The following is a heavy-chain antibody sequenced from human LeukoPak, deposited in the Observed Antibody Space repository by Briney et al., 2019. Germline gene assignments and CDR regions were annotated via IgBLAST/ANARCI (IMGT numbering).Heavy chain of an antibody. J-gene: IGHJ4*02. Sequence: ASVKVSCKASGYTFKNYDINWVRQATGQGLEWMGWMNPNSGNTGFAQKFQDRVSMTKDTSINTAYMELTSLRSGDTAVYYCARATPGGLHGYSFDYWGQGTVVTVYS. V-gene: IGHV1-8*02. CDR3: ARATPGGLHGYSFDY. CDR2: MNPNSGNT. D-gene: IGHD5-24*01. CDR1: GYTFKNYD.